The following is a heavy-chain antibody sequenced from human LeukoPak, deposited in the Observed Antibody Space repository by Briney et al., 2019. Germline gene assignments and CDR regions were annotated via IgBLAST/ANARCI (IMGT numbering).Heavy chain of an antibody. CDR1: GFTFSDYY. J-gene: IGHJ4*02. Sequence: PGGSLRLSCAASGFTFSDYYMSWIRQAPGKGLEWVSYISSSGSTIYYADSVKGRFTISRDNAKNTLYLQMNSLRAEDTAVYYCARDRPYYDSSGYSLDYWGQGTLVTVSS. D-gene: IGHD3-22*01. CDR3: ARDRPYYDSSGYSLDY. V-gene: IGHV3-11*01. CDR2: ISSSGSTI.